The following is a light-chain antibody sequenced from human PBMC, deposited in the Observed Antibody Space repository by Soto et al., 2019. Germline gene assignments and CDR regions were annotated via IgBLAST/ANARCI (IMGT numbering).Light chain of an antibody. V-gene: IGLV2-11*01. CDR3: CSYGGSYTHV. CDR1: SSDVGTYTY. J-gene: IGLJ1*01. CDR2: DVI. Sequence: QSALTQPRSVSGSPGQSVTISCTGTSSDVGTYTYVSWYQQHPGKAPKLIIYDVIKRPSGVPDRFSGSKSGNTASLTISGLQAEDEADYYCCSYGGSYTHVFGTGTKLTVL.